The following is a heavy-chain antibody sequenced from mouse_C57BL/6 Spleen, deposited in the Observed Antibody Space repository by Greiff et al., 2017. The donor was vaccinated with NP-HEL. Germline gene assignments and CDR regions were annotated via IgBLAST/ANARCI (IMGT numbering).Heavy chain of an antibody. J-gene: IGHJ2*01. CDR3: ARSGYGNYEGYLDY. D-gene: IGHD2-1*01. CDR1: GYTFTSYT. CDR2: INPSSGYT. Sequence: VQLQQSGAELARPGASVKMSCKASGYTFTSYTMHWVKQRPGQGLEWIGYINPSSGYTKYNQKFKDKATLTADKSSSTAYMQLSSLTSEDSAVYYCARSGYGNYEGYLDYWGQGTTLTVSS. V-gene: IGHV1-4*01.